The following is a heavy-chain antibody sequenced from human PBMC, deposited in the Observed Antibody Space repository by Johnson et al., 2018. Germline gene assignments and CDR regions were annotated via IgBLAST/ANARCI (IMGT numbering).Heavy chain of an antibody. D-gene: IGHD2/OR15-2a*01. CDR3: AKDQYDSPLRYFQH. V-gene: IGHV3-9*01. CDR1: GFTFDDYA. CDR2: ISWNSGSI. J-gene: IGHJ1*01. Sequence: VQLVESGGGVVQPGRSLRLSCAASGFTFDDYAMHWVRQAPGKGLEWVSGISWNSGSIGYEDSVKGRFTISRDNAKNSLYLQMNSLRAEDTALYYCAKDQYDSPLRYFQHWGQGTLVTVSS.